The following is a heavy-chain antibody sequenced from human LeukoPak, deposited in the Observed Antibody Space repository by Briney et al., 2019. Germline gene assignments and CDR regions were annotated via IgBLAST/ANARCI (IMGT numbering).Heavy chain of an antibody. CDR3: ARHDYYGSGLDY. CDR2: IYHSGST. Sequence: SETLSLTCTVSGGSISSGGYYWSWIRQPPGKGLEWIGYIYHSGSTYYNPSLKSRVAISVDRSKNQFSLKLSSVTAADTAVYYCARHDYYGSGLDYWGQGTLVTVSS. V-gene: IGHV4-30-2*01. D-gene: IGHD3-10*01. CDR1: GGSISSGGYY. J-gene: IGHJ4*02.